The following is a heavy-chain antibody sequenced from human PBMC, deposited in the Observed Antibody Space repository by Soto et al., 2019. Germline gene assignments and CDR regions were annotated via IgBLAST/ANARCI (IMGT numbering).Heavy chain of an antibody. CDR1: GGSISSGTSY. Sequence: QVQLQESGPGLVKPSQTLSLTCTVSGGSISSGTSYWYWIRQRPGKGLEWIGYIFYSGSFYYTPSLRGRVMIFADTSKNQFTLRLSSVTAADTAVYYCARAPETPSILGVALPYFFDYWGQGALVTVSS. J-gene: IGHJ4*02. CDR3: ARAPETPSILGVALPYFFDY. V-gene: IGHV4-31*03. D-gene: IGHD3-3*01. CDR2: IFYSGSF.